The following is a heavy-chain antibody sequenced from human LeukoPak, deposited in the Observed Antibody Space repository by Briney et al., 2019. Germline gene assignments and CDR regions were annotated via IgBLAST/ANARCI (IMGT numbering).Heavy chain of an antibody. CDR3: ARVHDRSGYYLYYMDV. J-gene: IGHJ6*03. CDR2: ISWNGGST. V-gene: IGHV3-20*01. CDR1: GFTLSDYA. Sequence: GGSLRLSCAASGFTLSDYAMDWVRQAPGKGLEWVSGISWNGGSTGYADSVEGRFTIPRDNANLYLHMNNLRDEDTALYHCARVHDRSGYYLYYMDVWGKGTTVTISS. D-gene: IGHD3-22*01.